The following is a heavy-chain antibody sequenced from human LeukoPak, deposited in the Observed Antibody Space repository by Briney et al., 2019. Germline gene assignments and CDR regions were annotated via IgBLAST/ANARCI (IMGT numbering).Heavy chain of an antibody. J-gene: IGHJ6*02. CDR2: ISGSGGST. D-gene: IGHD6-19*01. V-gene: IGHV3-23*01. CDR1: GFTFSSYA. CDR3: AKDRGSSGWQHHYYYYGMDV. Sequence: PGGSLRLSCAASGFTFSSYAMSWVRQAPGKGLEWVSAISGSGGSTYYADSVKGRFTISRHNSKNTLYLQMNSLRAEDTAVYYCAKDRGSSGWQHHYYYYGMDVWGQGTTVTVSS.